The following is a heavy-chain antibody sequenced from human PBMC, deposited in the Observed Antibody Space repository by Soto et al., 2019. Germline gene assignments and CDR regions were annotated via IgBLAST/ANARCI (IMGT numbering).Heavy chain of an antibody. CDR2: ISAYNGNT. Sequence: ASVKVSCKASGYMFVTYGTNWVRQAPGQGLEWMGWISAYNGNTKYAQNIQGRVTMTTDASTSTAYMEMRSLRSDDTAVYYCARDVDGSGSYYTDYWGPGTLVTVSS. CDR3: ARDVDGSGSYYTDY. CDR1: GYMFVTYG. J-gene: IGHJ4*02. D-gene: IGHD3-10*01. V-gene: IGHV1-18*01.